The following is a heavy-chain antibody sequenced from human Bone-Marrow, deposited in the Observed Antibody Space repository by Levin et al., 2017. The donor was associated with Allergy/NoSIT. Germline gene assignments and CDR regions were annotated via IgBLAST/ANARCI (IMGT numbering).Heavy chain of an antibody. CDR2: ISYDGSNK. CDR3: ARGYCSSTSCLNHLWFDY. Sequence: GGSLRLSCAASGFTFSSYAMHWVRQAPGKGLEWVAVISYDGSNKYYADSVKGRFTISRDNSKNTLYLQMNSLRAEDTAVYYCARGYCSSTSCLNHLWFDYWGQGTLVTVSS. D-gene: IGHD2-2*01. V-gene: IGHV3-30-3*01. CDR1: GFTFSSYA. J-gene: IGHJ4*02.